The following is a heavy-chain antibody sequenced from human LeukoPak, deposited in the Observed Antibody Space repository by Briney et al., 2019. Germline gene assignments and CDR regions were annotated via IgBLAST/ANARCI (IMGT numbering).Heavy chain of an antibody. V-gene: IGHV4-39*01. D-gene: IGHD3-10*01. Sequence: SETLSLTCTVSGGSISSSSYYWGWIRQPPGKGLEWIGSIYYSGSTYYNPSLKSRVTISVDTSKNQFSLKLSSVTAADTAVYYCARGSRWFGELYAFDIWGQGTMVTVSS. CDR1: GGSISSSSYY. CDR3: ARGSRWFGELYAFDI. CDR2: IYYSGST. J-gene: IGHJ3*02.